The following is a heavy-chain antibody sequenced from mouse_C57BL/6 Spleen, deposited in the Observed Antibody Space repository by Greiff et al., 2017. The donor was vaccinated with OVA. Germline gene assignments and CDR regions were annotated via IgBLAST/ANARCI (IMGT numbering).Heavy chain of an antibody. CDR1: GYSITSGYD. CDR3: ARGGYGYPCDY. J-gene: IGHJ2*01. V-gene: IGHV3-1*01. CDR2: ISYSGRT. D-gene: IGHD2-2*01. Sequence: EVQLQESGPGMVKPSQSLSLTCTVTGYSITSGYDWHWIRHFPGNKLEWMGYISYSGRTNYNPSLKSRISITHDTSKNHFFLKLNSVTTEDTATYYCARGGYGYPCDYWGQGTTLTVSS.